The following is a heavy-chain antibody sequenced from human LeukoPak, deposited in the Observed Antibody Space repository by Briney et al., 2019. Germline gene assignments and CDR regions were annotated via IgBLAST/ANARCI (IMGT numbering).Heavy chain of an antibody. CDR2: ISANSGNT. D-gene: IGHD3-16*01. CDR1: GYSFRRNG. V-gene: IGHV1-18*01. J-gene: IGHJ4*02. Sequence: GASVKVSCKSSGYSFRRNGISWVRQAPGQGLEWMAWISANSGNTNYAQNFQDRVTLTTDTSTSTAYMELRSLRSDDTAVYYCARDVNYAFYYWGQGTLVTVSS. CDR3: ARDVNYAFYY.